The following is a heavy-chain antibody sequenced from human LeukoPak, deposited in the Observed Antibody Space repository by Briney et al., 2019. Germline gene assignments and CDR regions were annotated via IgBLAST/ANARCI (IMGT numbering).Heavy chain of an antibody. V-gene: IGHV5-51*01. J-gene: IGHJ4*02. CDR3: ARLSVIAADGTHYFDY. CDR2: IHPGDSDS. Sequence: GESLKISCKGSGYSFTNYWIGWVRQMPGKGLEWMGIIHPGDSDSRNSPSFQAQVSISADKSINTAYLQWSSLKASDTAMYYCARLSVIAADGTHYFDYWGRGTLATVSS. CDR1: GYSFTNYW. D-gene: IGHD6-13*01.